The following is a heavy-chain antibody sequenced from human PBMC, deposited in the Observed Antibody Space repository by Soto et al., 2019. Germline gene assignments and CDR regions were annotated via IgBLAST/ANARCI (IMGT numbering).Heavy chain of an antibody. CDR2: ISSSSSYI. CDR1: GFTFSSYS. V-gene: IGHV3-21*01. D-gene: IGHD5-18*01. CDR3: ARDPPYSYGTFDY. Sequence: EVQLVESGGGLVKPGGSLRLSCAASGFTFSSYSMNWVRQAPGKGLEWVSSISSSSSYIYYADSVKGRFTFSRDNAKNSLYLQMNSLRAEDTAVYYCARDPPYSYGTFDYWGQGTLVTVSS. J-gene: IGHJ4*02.